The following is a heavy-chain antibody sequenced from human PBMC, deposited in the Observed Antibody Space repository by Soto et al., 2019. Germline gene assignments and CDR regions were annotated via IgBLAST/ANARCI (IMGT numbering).Heavy chain of an antibody. D-gene: IGHD3-22*01. Sequence: QVQLVESGAEVEKPGASVKVSCKASGYTFTNYGISWVRQAPGQGLEWMGWISGYNGNTKYAQKFQGRVTMTTDTPTNTAYMDLRSLRSDYTAVYYCARDREYYYDSSGNYYYHYGMDVWGQGTTVTVS. V-gene: IGHV1-18*04. CDR2: ISGYNGNT. CDR1: GYTFTNYG. CDR3: ARDREYYYDSSGNYYYHYGMDV. J-gene: IGHJ6*02.